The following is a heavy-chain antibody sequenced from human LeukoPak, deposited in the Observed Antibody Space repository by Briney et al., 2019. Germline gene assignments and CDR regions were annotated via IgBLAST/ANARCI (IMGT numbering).Heavy chain of an antibody. V-gene: IGHV3-53*01. CDR3: ARIVRFGELQRDY. Sequence: QTGGSLRLSCAASGFTVSSNYMSWVRQAPGKGLGWVSVIYSGGSTYYADSVKGRFTISRDNSKNTLYLQMNSLRAEDTAVYYCARIVRFGELQRDYWGQGTLVTVSS. CDR2: IYSGGST. J-gene: IGHJ4*02. D-gene: IGHD3-10*01. CDR1: GFTVSSNY.